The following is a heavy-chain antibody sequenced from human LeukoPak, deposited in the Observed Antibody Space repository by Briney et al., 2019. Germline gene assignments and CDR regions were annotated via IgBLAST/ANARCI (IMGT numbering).Heavy chain of an antibody. Sequence: PGRSLRLSCAASGFTFSSYAMHWVRQAPGKGLEWVAVISYDGSNKYYADSVKGRFTISRDNSKNTLYLQMNSLRADDTAVYYCYGVRSSDRGSNTTQYYFDYWGQGTLVTVSS. CDR2: ISYDGSNK. J-gene: IGHJ4*02. CDR1: GFTFSSYA. V-gene: IGHV3-30-3*01. CDR3: YGVRSSDRGSNTTQYYFDY. D-gene: IGHD1-14*01.